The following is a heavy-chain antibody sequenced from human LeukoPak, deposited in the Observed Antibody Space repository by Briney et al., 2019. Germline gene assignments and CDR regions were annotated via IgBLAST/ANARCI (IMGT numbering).Heavy chain of an antibody. Sequence: SVTLSLTCTVSGGSISSYYWSWIRQPPGKGLEWIGYIYYSGSTNYNPSLKSRVTISVDTSKNQFSLKLSSVTAADAAVYYCAAQQQLVEAWGQGTLVTVSS. CDR2: IYYSGST. CDR3: AAQQQLVEA. V-gene: IGHV4-59*01. D-gene: IGHD6-13*01. CDR1: GGSISSYY. J-gene: IGHJ5*02.